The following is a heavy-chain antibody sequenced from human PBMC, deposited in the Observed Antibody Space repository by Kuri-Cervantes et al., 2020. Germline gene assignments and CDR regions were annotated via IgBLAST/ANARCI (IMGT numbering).Heavy chain of an antibody. Sequence: GSLRLSCAVYGGSFSGYYWRWIRQPPGKGLEWIGEINHSGSTNYNPSLKSRVTISVDTSKNQISLKSSSVTAADTAVYYCARGPVLLWFGAYFDYWGQGTLVTVSS. CDR2: INHSGST. J-gene: IGHJ4*02. V-gene: IGHV4-34*01. CDR1: GGSFSGYY. D-gene: IGHD3-10*01. CDR3: ARGPVLLWFGAYFDY.